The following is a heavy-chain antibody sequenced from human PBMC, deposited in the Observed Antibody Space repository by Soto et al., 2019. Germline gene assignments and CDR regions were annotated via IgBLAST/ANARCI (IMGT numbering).Heavy chain of an antibody. CDR1: GVSFSDYS. CDR2: ITGNSEYK. CDR3: ARSGELLQTFDS. D-gene: IGHD1-26*01. J-gene: IGHJ4*02. Sequence: LRLSCVVSGVSFSDYSMNWVRQAPGKGLEWVSLITGNSEYKYYAGSVEGRFTVSRDNAKNSLYLQMNSLTVEDTAVYYCARSGELLQTFDSWGQGTLVTVSS. V-gene: IGHV3-21*06.